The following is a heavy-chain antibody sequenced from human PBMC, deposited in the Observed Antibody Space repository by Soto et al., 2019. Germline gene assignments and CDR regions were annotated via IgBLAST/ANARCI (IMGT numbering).Heavy chain of an antibody. V-gene: IGHV4-34*01. J-gene: IGHJ6*02. CDR3: ARGGANGSGSYSYYYYGMDV. CDR1: GGSFSGYY. Sequence: PSETLSLTCAVYGGSFSGYYWSWIRQPPGKGLEWIEEINHSGSTNYNPSLKSRVTISVDTSKNQFSLKLSSVTAADTAVYYCARGGANGSGSYSYYYYGMDVWGQGTTVTVSS. CDR2: INHSGST. D-gene: IGHD3-10*01.